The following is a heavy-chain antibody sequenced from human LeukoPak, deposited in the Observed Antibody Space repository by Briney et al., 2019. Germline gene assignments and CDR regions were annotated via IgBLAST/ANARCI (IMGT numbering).Heavy chain of an antibody. CDR3: AKDRDQEYYYYYMDV. V-gene: IGHV3-23*01. Sequence: GGSLRLSCAASGVTFSSYAMSWVRQAPGKGLEWVSAISGSGGSTYYADSVKGRFTISRDNSKNTLYLQMNSLRADDTAVYYCAKDRDQEYYYYYMDVWGKGTTVTVSS. J-gene: IGHJ6*03. D-gene: IGHD2-2*01. CDR2: ISGSGGST. CDR1: GVTFSSYA.